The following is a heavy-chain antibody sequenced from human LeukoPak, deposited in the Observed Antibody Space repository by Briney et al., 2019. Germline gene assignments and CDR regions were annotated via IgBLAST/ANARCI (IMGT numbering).Heavy chain of an antibody. D-gene: IGHD6-13*01. J-gene: IGHJ4*02. V-gene: IGHV1-46*01. CDR3: ARAYSSSWPD. CDR2: INPSGGST. Sequence: GASVKVSCKASGYTFTSYYMHWVRQAPGQGLEWMGIINPSGGSTSYAQKLQGRVTMTTDTSTSTAYMELRSLRSDDTAVYYCARAYSSSWPDWGQGTLVTVSS. CDR1: GYTFTSYY.